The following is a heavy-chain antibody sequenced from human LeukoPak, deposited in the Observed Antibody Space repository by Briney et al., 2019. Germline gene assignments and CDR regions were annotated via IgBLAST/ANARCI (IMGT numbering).Heavy chain of an antibody. Sequence: SETLSLTCTVSGGSISNYYWSWIRQPAGKGLEWIGRIYTSGSTNYNPSLKSRVTMSVDTSKNQFSLKLSSVTAADTAVYYCARGRSWGVVVPAHYTDVWGKGTTVTVSS. V-gene: IGHV4-4*07. D-gene: IGHD2-2*01. CDR1: GGSISNYY. CDR3: ARGRSWGVVVPAHYTDV. J-gene: IGHJ6*03. CDR2: IYTSGST.